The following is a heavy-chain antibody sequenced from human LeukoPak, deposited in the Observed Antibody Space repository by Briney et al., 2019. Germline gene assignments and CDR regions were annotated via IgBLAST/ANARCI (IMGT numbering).Heavy chain of an antibody. V-gene: IGHV3-7*03. CDR2: IKQDGSEK. Sequence: GGSLRLSCAASGFTFSSYWMSWVRQAPGKGLEWVANIKQDGSEKYYVDSVKGRFTISRDNSKNTLYLQMNSLRAEDTAVYYCAKSGSYSGSYSYYYYYYMDVWGKGTTVTISS. D-gene: IGHD1-26*01. CDR1: GFTFSSYW. J-gene: IGHJ6*03. CDR3: AKSGSYSGSYSYYYYYYMDV.